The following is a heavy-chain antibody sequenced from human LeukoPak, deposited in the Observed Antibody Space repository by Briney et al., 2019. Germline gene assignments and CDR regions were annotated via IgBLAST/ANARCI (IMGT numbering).Heavy chain of an antibody. J-gene: IGHJ6*03. CDR2: INHSGST. D-gene: IGHD3-10*01. CDR1: GGSFSGYY. CDR3: ARAGGYYYGSGSYHFYYYYYMDV. V-gene: IGHV4-34*01. Sequence: SETLSLTCAVYGGSFSGYYWSWIRQPPGKGLEWIGEINHSGSTNYNPSLKSRVTISVDTSKNQFSLKLSSVTAADTAVYYCARAGGYYYGSGSYHFYYYYYMDVWGKGTTVTVSS.